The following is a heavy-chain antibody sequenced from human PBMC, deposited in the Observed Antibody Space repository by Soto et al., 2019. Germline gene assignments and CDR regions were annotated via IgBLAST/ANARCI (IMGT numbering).Heavy chain of an antibody. V-gene: IGHV4-39*01. CDR3: ARHPISGWPFDF. Sequence: QLQLQESGPGLVKPSETLSLTCTVSGGSISSSCCYWGWIRRPPGKGLEWIASIYYSESTYYNPTLKSRVTISVDTSKNQFSLRLSSVTAADTAVYYCARHPISGWPFDFWGQGTLVTVSS. CDR2: IYYSEST. J-gene: IGHJ4*02. D-gene: IGHD6-19*01. CDR1: GGSISSSCCY.